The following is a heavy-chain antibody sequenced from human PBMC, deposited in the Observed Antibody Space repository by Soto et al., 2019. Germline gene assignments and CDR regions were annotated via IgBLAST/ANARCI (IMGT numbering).Heavy chain of an antibody. V-gene: IGHV3-23*01. Sequence: EVQLLESGGGLVQPGGSLRLSCAASGFTFSSYAMRWVRQAPVKGLEWVSAISGSGGSTYYADSVKGRFTISRDNSKNPLYLQMHSLRAEDTAVYYCARRGSGSYYDYWGQGTLVTVSS. CDR3: ARRGSGSYYDY. CDR1: GFTFSSYA. CDR2: ISGSGGST. D-gene: IGHD1-26*01. J-gene: IGHJ4*02.